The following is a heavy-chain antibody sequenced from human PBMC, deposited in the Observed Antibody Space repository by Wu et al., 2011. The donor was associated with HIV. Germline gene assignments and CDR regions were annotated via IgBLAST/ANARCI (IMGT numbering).Heavy chain of an antibody. J-gene: IGHJ3*02. CDR1: GGAFSSFV. V-gene: IGHV1-69*14. CDR2: FTPVFGTS. D-gene: IGHD2-2*01. CDR3: ARDRLGSSAIGAFDI. Sequence: QLVQSGAEVKKPGSSVRVSCKASGGAFSSFVINWVRLAPGQGLEWMGVFTPVFGTSTYAQKFQGRVTFTADKSTSTVYMDLSLKGDDTAVYFCARDRLGSSAIGAFDIWGQGTLVHRLC.